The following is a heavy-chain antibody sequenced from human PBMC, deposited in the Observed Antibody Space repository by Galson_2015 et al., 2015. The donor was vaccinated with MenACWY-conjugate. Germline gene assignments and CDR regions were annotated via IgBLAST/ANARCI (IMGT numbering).Heavy chain of an antibody. CDR1: GFTFSSYA. V-gene: IGHV3-30*04. J-gene: IGHJ3*02. CDR2: ISYDGSNK. D-gene: IGHD3-16*02. Sequence: SLRLSCAASGFTFSSYAMHWVRQAPGKGLEWVAVISYDGSNKYYADSVKGRFTISRDNSKNTLYLQMNSLRAEDTAVYYCAELEYYDYVWGSYRHAFDIWGQGTMVTVSS. CDR3: AELEYYDYVWGSYRHAFDI.